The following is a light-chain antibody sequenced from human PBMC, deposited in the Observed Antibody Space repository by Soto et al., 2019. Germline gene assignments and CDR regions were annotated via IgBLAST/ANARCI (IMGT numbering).Light chain of an antibody. CDR3: QQYHSYPYT. V-gene: IGKV1-5*03. J-gene: IGKJ2*01. Sequence: DIQMTQSPSTLSASVGDRVTITCRASQSISSWLAWYQQKPGKAPKLVIYKSSSLEDGVSSRFSGSGSGTEFTLTIDILQPDDFATYYCQQYHSYPYTFGQGARIEI. CDR2: KSS. CDR1: QSISSW.